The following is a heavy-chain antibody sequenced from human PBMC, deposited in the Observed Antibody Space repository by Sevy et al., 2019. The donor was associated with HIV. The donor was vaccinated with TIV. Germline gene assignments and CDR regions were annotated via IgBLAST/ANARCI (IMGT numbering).Heavy chain of an antibody. CDR1: GFTLSNAW. Sequence: GGSLRLSCVASGFTLSNAWVSWVRQAPGKGLEWVDRIKSKADGGATGYAAPVKGRFTVSRDDSKNTLYFQMNSLRAEDTAVYYCATDIKGVGAFHVWGQGTMVTVSS. V-gene: IGHV3-15*01. D-gene: IGHD1-26*01. J-gene: IGHJ3*01. CDR3: ATDIKGVGAFHV. CDR2: IKSKADGGAT.